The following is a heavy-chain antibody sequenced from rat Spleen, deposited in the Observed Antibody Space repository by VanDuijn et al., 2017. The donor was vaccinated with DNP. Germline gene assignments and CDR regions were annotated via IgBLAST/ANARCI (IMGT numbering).Heavy chain of an antibody. V-gene: IGHV5-58*01. Sequence: EVQLVETGGGLVQPGRSLKLSCVASGFTFSSYWMYWIRQAPGKGLEWVASISTGGGNIYFRDSVKGRFTISRDDAKSTLYLQMDSLRSEDTATYYCARQRGDYFDYWGQGVMVTVSS. J-gene: IGHJ2*01. CDR3: ARQRGDYFDY. CDR1: GFTFSSYW. D-gene: IGHD1-11*01. CDR2: ISTGGGNI.